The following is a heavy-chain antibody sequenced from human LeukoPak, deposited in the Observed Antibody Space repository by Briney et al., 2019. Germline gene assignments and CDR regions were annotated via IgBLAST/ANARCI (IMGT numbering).Heavy chain of an antibody. V-gene: IGHV4-34*01. CDR3: ARAGPAAIRRIYWFDP. CDR1: GGSFSGYY. J-gene: IGHJ5*02. CDR2: INHSGST. Sequence: SETLSLTCAVYGGSFSGYYWSWIRQPPGKGLEWIGEINHSGSTNYNPSLKSRVTISVDASKNQFSLKLSSVTAADTAVYYCARAGPAAIRRIYWFDPWGQGTLVTVSS. D-gene: IGHD2-2*01.